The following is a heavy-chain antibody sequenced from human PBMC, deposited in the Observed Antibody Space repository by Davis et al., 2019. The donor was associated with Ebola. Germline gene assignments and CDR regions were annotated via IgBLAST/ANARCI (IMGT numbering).Heavy chain of an antibody. CDR2: IWYDGSNK. Sequence: PGGSLRLSCAASGFTFSSYGMHWVRQAPGKGLEWVAVIWYDGSNKYYADSVKGRFTISRDNSKNSLYLQMNSLRAEDTAVYYCARDLAYCGGDCQNYYYYGMDVWGQGTTVTVSS. CDR3: ARDLAYCGGDCQNYYYYGMDV. CDR1: GFTFSSYG. V-gene: IGHV3-33*08. J-gene: IGHJ6*02. D-gene: IGHD2-21*02.